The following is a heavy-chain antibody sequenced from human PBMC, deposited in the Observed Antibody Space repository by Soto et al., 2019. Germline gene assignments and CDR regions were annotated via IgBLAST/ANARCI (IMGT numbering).Heavy chain of an antibody. CDR3: ARESEDLTSNFDY. CDR1: GFTFTRYS. J-gene: IGHJ4*02. Sequence: PGGSLRLSCAASGFTFTRYSMNWVRQAPGKGLEWVSSISSTTNYIYYGDSMKGRFTISRDNAKNSLYLEMNSLRAEDTAVYYCARESEDLTSNFDYWGQGTLVSVSS. V-gene: IGHV3-21*06. CDR2: ISSTTNYI.